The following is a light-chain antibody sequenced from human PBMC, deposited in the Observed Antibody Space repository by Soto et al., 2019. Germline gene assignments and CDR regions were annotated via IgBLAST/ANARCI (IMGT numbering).Light chain of an antibody. CDR3: KSYAGSNTYV. CDR2: EVV. CDR1: KNDVGFYDF. J-gene: IGLJ1*01. Sequence: QSALTQPTSASGSPGQSVTISCTGTKNDVGFYDFVSWYQHHPGKAPRLIIYEVVQRPSGVPDRFSGSKSGNTASLTVSGLQAADEADYFCKSYAGSNTYVFGSGTKVTVL. V-gene: IGLV2-8*01.